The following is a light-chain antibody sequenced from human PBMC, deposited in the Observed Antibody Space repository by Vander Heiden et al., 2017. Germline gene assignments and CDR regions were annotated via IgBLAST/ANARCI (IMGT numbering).Light chain of an antibody. Sequence: QTALTQPACVSGSPGQSITISCTGTSSDVGSYNLVSWYQQHPGKAPKLMIYEGSKRPSGVSNRFSGSKSGNTASLTISGLQAEDEADYYCCSYAGSSTVHVVFGGGTKLTVL. CDR1: SSDVGSYNL. CDR3: CSYAGSSTVHVV. CDR2: EGS. V-gene: IGLV2-23*03. J-gene: IGLJ2*01.